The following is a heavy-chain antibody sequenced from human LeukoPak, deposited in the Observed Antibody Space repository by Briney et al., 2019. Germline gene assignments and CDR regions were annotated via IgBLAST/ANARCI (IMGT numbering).Heavy chain of an antibody. Sequence: PGGSLRLSCAASGFTFDSYWMSWVRQAPGKGLEWVAKIKQDGNEKYYVDSVKGRVSLYRDNTENSLYLQMNSLRAEDTAVYYCTRDPLTQNDYSGQGTLVTVSS. CDR1: GFTFDSYW. D-gene: IGHD1-14*01. CDR2: IKQDGNEK. V-gene: IGHV3-7*01. J-gene: IGHJ4*02. CDR3: TRDPLTQNDY.